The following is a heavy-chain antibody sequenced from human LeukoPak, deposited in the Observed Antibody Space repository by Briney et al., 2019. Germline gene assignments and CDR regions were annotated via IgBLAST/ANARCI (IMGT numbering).Heavy chain of an antibody. J-gene: IGHJ4*02. CDR2: ISGSGGIT. CDR3: AKDPHYGDFFDY. D-gene: IGHD4-17*01. CDR1: GFIFSSRA. V-gene: IGHV3-23*01. Sequence: QPGGSLRLSCAASGFIFSSRAMNWVRQAPGKGLEWVSVISGSGGITYYADSVKGRFTVSRDNSKNTLYLQMNSLRAEDTAVYYCAKDPHYGDFFDYWGQGTLVTVSS.